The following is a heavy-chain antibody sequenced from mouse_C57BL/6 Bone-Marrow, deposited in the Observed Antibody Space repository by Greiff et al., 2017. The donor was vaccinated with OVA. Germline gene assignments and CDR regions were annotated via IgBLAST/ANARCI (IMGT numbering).Heavy chain of an antibody. J-gene: IGHJ4*01. D-gene: IGHD2-2*01. V-gene: IGHV1-9*01. CDR2: ILPGSGST. Sequence: QVQLQQSGAELMKPGASVKLSCKATGYTFTGYWIEWVKQRPGHGLEWIGEILPGSGSTNYNEKFKGKATFTADTSSNTAYMQLSSLTTEDSAIYYCARSPLWLRRRGYAMDYWGQGTSVTVSS. CDR1: GYTFTGYW. CDR3: ARSPLWLRRRGYAMDY.